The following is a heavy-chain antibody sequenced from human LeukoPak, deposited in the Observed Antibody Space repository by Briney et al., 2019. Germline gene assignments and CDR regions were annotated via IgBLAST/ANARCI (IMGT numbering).Heavy chain of an antibody. CDR1: GYTFTGYY. CDR3: ARDGDYDFWSGYFPTSFHYYYYYMDV. J-gene: IGHJ6*03. Sequence: ASVKVSCKASGYTFTGYYMHWVRQAPGQGLEWMGWINPNSGGTNYAQKFQGRVTMTRDTSISTAYMELSRLRSDDTAVYYCARDGDYDFWSGYFPTSFHYYYYYMDVWGKGITVTVSS. D-gene: IGHD3-3*01. CDR2: INPNSGGT. V-gene: IGHV1-2*02.